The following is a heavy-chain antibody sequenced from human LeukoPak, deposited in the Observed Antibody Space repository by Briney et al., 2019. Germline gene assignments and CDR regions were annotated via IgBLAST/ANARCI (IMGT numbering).Heavy chain of an antibody. CDR1: GFTFCSYE. CDR2: ISSSGSTI. J-gene: IGHJ4*02. D-gene: IGHD3-10*01. V-gene: IGHV3-48*03. Sequence: PGGSLRLSCAASGFTFCSYEMNWVRQAPGKGLEWVSYISSSGSTIYYADSVKGRFTISRDNAKNSLYLQMNSLRAEDTAVYYCARNGWFVLDYWGQGTLVTVST. CDR3: ARNGWFVLDY.